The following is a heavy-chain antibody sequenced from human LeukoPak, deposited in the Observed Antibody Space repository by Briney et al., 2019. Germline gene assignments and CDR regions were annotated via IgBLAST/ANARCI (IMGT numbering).Heavy chain of an antibody. V-gene: IGHV1-69*01. D-gene: IGHD6-13*01. CDR2: IIPIFGRA. Sequence: SVKVSCKASGGTFTSYAISWVRQAPGQGLERMGGIIPIFGRANYAQKFQGRVTITADQTTSTADMELSSLRSEDTAVYYCARSSLYSSSWYAPPALGEDYWGQGTLVTVSS. CDR3: ARSSLYSSSWYAPPALGEDY. CDR1: GGTFTSYA. J-gene: IGHJ4*02.